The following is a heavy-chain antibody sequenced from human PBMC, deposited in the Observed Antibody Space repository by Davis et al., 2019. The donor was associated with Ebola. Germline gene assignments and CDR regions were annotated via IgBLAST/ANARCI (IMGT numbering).Heavy chain of an antibody. J-gene: IGHJ6*02. CDR3: ARYYSTTSLDV. CDR1: GFTVNTNY. Sequence: GESLKISCAASGFTVNTNYMAWVRQAPGKGLEWLSILYSSGTTYYADSVKGRFTISRDISKNTLYLQMNSLRAEDTAVYYCARYYSTTSLDVWGQGTTVTVSS. CDR2: LYSSGTT. D-gene: IGHD2-2*01. V-gene: IGHV3-53*01.